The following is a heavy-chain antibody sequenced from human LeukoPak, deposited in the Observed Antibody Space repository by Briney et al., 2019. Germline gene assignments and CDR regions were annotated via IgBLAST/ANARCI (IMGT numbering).Heavy chain of an antibody. V-gene: IGHV4-31*03. CDR1: GGSISSGAYY. Sequence: KASETLSLTCTVSGGSISSGAYYWNWIRQHPGKGLEWIGYIYYSGSTYYNPSLKSRLTISVDTSKNQFSLILSSVTAADTAVYYCARDGDSRGYYHFDYWGQGTLVTVSS. CDR3: ARDGDSRGYYHFDY. D-gene: IGHD3-22*01. J-gene: IGHJ4*02. CDR2: IYYSGST.